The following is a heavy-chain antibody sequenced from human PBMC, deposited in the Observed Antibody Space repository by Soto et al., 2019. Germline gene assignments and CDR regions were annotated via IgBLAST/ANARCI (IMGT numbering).Heavy chain of an antibody. CDR3: ARDLWGYCGTDCYPLDV. Sequence: SETLSLTCTVSGASISSGGYYWSWIRQHPGKGLEWIGYIYNTGSTVYNPSLKSRVTISVDTSKNQFSLKLNSVTAADTAVYYCARDLWGYCGTDCYPLDVWGQGTTVTVSS. D-gene: IGHD2-21*02. V-gene: IGHV4-61*08. J-gene: IGHJ6*02. CDR1: GASISSGGYY. CDR2: IYNTGST.